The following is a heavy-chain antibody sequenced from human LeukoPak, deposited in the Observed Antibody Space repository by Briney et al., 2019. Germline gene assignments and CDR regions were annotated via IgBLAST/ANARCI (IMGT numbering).Heavy chain of an antibody. D-gene: IGHD3-3*01. CDR2: ISYDGSNK. V-gene: IGHV3-30-3*01. J-gene: IGHJ4*02. Sequence: GGSLRLSCAASGFTFSSYAMHWVRQAPGKGLEWVAVISYDGSNKYYADSVKGRFTISRDNSKNTLYLQMNSLRAEDTAVYYCARDQYDTWSRRGNFDSWGQGTLVIVFS. CDR1: GFTFSSYA. CDR3: ARDQYDTWSRRGNFDS.